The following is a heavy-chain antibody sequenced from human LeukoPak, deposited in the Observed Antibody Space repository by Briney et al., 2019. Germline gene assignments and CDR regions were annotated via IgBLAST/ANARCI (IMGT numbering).Heavy chain of an antibody. D-gene: IGHD2-8*02. CDR3: GRDTGLDAFDI. CDR2: ISAYNGNT. J-gene: IGHJ3*02. V-gene: IGHV1-18*01. Sequence: ASVKVSCTASGYTFTSYGISWMRQAHGQGLEWMGWISAYNGNTNYAQKLQGGVTMTADTSTSTAYMELRSLRSDDTAVYYCGRDTGLDAFDIWGQGTMVTVSS. CDR1: GYTFTSYG.